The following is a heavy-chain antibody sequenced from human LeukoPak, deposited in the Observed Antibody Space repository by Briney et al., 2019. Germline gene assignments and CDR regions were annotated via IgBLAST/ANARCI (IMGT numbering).Heavy chain of an antibody. J-gene: IGHJ4*02. CDR1: GGSISSYY. CDR3: ARGGWYYDC. Sequence: SETLSLTCTVYGGSISSYYWTWIRQPPGKGLEWIGYIYYTGNTNYNPSLKSRVTISVDTSKNHFSLKLSSVTAADTAVYYCARGGWYYDCWGQGTLVTVSS. D-gene: IGHD6-19*01. CDR2: IYYTGNT. V-gene: IGHV4-59*08.